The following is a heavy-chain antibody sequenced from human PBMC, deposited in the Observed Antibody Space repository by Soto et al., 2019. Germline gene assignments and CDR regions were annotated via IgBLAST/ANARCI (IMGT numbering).Heavy chain of an antibody. V-gene: IGHV3-30*18. J-gene: IGHJ5*02. D-gene: IGHD3-3*01. Sequence: QVQLVESGGGVVQPGGSLRLSCAASGFMFSSYGMHWIRQAPGKGLEWVAVISHDGINNYYGDSVKGRCTVSRDNSNNTMFLHIDSLRPEDTAVYYCAKLVGGVKAIGAPGNWFDPWGQGTLVTVSS. CDR1: GFMFSSYG. CDR3: AKLVGGVKAIGAPGNWFDP. CDR2: ISHDGINN.